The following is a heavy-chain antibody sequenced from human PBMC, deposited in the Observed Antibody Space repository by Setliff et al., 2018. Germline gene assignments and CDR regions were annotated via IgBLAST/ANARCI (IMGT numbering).Heavy chain of an antibody. V-gene: IGHV1-18*01. D-gene: IGHD2-8*01. CDR1: GYTFTNYG. Sequence: ASVKVSCKASGYTFTNYGINWVRQAPGQGLEWMGWINNYNMNTNYPQKFLGRVTMTTDTSTSTAYMELRGLKSDDTAVYYCSRLVRFCTTSTWHGASASEHCGQGTLVTVSS. J-gene: IGHJ4*02. CDR2: INNYNMNT. CDR3: SRLVRFCTTSTWHGASASEH.